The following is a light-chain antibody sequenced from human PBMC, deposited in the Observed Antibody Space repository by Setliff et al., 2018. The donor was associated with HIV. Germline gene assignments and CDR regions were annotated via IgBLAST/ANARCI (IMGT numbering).Light chain of an antibody. J-gene: IGLJ1*01. CDR2: DDS. CDR1: KIGSKS. Sequence: SYELTQPPSVSVAPGKTARITCGGNKIGSKSVHWYQQKPGQAPVLVVYDDSDRPSGVPERFSGSNSGNTATLTIRRVEAGDEADYYCQVWDSSSDHYVFGTGTRSPS. CDR3: QVWDSSSDHYV. V-gene: IGLV3-21*03.